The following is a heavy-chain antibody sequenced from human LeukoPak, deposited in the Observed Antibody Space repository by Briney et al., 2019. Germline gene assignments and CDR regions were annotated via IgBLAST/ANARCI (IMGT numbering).Heavy chain of an antibody. CDR3: ARDTQEYSSSRASWYYYMDV. CDR1: GGSISSYY. J-gene: IGHJ6*03. Sequence: SETLSLTCTVSGGSISSYYWSWIRQPAGKGLEWIGRIYTSGSTNYNPSLKSRVTMSVDTSKNQFSLKLSSVTAADTAVYYCARDTQEYSSSRASWYYYMDVWGKGTTVTVSS. V-gene: IGHV4-4*07. CDR2: IYTSGST. D-gene: IGHD6-6*01.